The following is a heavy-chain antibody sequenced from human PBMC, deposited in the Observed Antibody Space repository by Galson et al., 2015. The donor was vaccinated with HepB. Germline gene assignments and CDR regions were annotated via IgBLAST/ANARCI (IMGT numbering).Heavy chain of an antibody. CDR1: GFVFSRHG. CDR2: VWYDGTKQ. D-gene: IGHD2-21*01. Sequence: SLRLSCAASGFVFSRHGMHWARQAPGKGLEWVAVVWYDGTKQYYSESVEGRFTISRDNSKNMVYLQMNSLRVEDTAVYYCWMIGTDFDYWGPGTLVTVSS. CDR3: WMIGTDFDY. V-gene: IGHV3-33*01. J-gene: IGHJ4*02.